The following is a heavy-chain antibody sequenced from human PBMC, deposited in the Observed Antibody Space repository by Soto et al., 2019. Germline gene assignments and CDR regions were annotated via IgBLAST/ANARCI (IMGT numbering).Heavy chain of an antibody. CDR2: LNEDGSFT. D-gene: IGHD3-10*01. Sequence: EVQLVESGGGLVRPGGSLRLSCVASEFTFSSYWMHWVRQVPGKGLVWVSRLNEDGSFTTYADSVKGRFTISRDNAKKTLYLQMNSLIAEDTAVYYCARDLSGRADVWGQGTTVTVSS. CDR3: ARDLSGRADV. J-gene: IGHJ6*02. CDR1: EFTFSSYW. V-gene: IGHV3-74*01.